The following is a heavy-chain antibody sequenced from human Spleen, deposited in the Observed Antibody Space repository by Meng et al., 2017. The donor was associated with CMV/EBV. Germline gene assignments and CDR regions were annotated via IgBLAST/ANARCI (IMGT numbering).Heavy chain of an antibody. CDR2: ISWNSGSI. CDR1: GFTFDDYA. D-gene: IGHD4-11*01. CDR3: AKDRLSKGYYYYYGMDV. V-gene: IGHV3-9*01. J-gene: IGHJ6*02. Sequence: GGSLRLSCAASGFTFDDYALHWVRQAPGKGPEWVSGISWNSGSIEYADSVKGRFTISRDNAKNSLYLQMNSLRAEDTALYYCAKDRLSKGYYYYYGMDVWGQGTTVTVSS.